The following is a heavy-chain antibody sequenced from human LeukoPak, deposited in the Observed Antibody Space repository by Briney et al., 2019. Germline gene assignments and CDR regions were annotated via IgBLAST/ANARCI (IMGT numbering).Heavy chain of an antibody. J-gene: IGHJ3*02. Sequence: SCKASGGTFSSYAMHWVRQAPGKGLEWVAVISYDGSNKYYADSVKGRFTISRDNSKNTLYLQMNSLRAEDTAVYYCARDYYDSSGYSNDAFDIWGQGTMVTVSS. CDR2: ISYDGSNK. CDR1: GGTFSSYA. CDR3: ARDYYDSSGYSNDAFDI. D-gene: IGHD3-22*01. V-gene: IGHV3-30-3*01.